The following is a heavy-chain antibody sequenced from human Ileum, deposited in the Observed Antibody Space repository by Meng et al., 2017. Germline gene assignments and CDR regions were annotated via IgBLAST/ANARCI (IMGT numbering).Heavy chain of an antibody. D-gene: IGHD3-22*01. Sequence: QAQLQESGPGLVKPSQTLSLNCTVSGGSITSGDYYWSWIRQPPGKGLEWIGYIFYTGATYSNPSLKSRVTVSVDTSKNQFSLKLSSVTAADTAVYYCARDRDSSGYYPYWGQGTLVTVSS. V-gene: IGHV4-30-4*01. CDR1: GGSITSGDYY. J-gene: IGHJ4*02. CDR2: IFYTGAT. CDR3: ARDRDSSGYYPY.